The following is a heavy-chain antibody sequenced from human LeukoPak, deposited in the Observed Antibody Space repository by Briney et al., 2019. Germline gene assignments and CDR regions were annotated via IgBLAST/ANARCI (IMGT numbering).Heavy chain of an antibody. J-gene: IGHJ4*02. CDR1: GGSISSYY. D-gene: IGHD6-19*01. V-gene: IGHV4-59*01. Sequence: PSETLSLTCTVSGGSISSYYWSWIRQPPGKGLEWIGYIYYSGSTNYNPSLKSRVTISVDTSKNQFSLKLSSVTAADTAVYYCARYRRVSSGWYEYDYWGQGTQVTVSS. CDR3: ARYRRVSSGWYEYDY. CDR2: IYYSGST.